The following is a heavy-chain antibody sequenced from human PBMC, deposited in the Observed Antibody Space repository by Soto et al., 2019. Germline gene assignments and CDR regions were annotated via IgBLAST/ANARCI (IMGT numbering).Heavy chain of an antibody. V-gene: IGHV4-34*01. Sequence: QVQLQQWGAGLLKPSETLSLTCAVYGGSFSGYYWSWIRQRPGKGLEWIGEINHSGSTNYNPSLKSRVTISVDTSKNQFSLKLSSVTAADTAVYYCVRVTGRHYYGMDVWGQGTTVTVSS. CDR3: VRVTGRHYYGMDV. CDR1: GGSFSGYY. J-gene: IGHJ6*02. CDR2: INHSGST.